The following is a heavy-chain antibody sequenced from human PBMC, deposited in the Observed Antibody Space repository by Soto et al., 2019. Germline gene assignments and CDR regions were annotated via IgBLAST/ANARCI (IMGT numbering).Heavy chain of an antibody. CDR1: GGSFSGYY. J-gene: IGHJ4*02. CDR3: ARADMITFGGVIVRTYYFDY. D-gene: IGHD3-16*02. Sequence: QVQLQQWGAGLLKPSETLSLTCAVYGGSFSGYYWSWIRQPPGKGLEWIGEINHSGSTNYNPSLKSRVTMSVETSKNQFSLMLSSVTAADTAVYYCARADMITFGGVIVRTYYFDYWGQGTLVTVSS. CDR2: INHSGST. V-gene: IGHV4-34*01.